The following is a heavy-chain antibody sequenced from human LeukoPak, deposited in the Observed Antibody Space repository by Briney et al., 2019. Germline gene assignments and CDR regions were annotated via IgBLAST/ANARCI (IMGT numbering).Heavy chain of an antibody. D-gene: IGHD1-26*01. CDR3: AKALRKGAPSSFDY. CDR2: IKQDGSEK. J-gene: IGHJ4*02. V-gene: IGHV3-7*03. Sequence: GGSLRLSCAASGFTFSSYWMSWVRQAPGKGLEWVANIKQDGSEKYYVDSVKGRFTISRDNAKNSLYLQMNSLRAEDTALYYCAKALRKGAPSSFDYWGQGTLVTVSS. CDR1: GFTFSSYW.